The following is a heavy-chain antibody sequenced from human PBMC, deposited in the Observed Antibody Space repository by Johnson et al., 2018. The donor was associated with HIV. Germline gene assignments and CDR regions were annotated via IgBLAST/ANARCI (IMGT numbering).Heavy chain of an antibody. Sequence: QVQLVESGGGVVQPGGSLRLSCTASGFTFSSYGMHWVRQAPGTGLELVAFMSYDGCFQDYADSVRGRFPISRYNSRSTLYLQMNSLRAEDTAVYYCARDRGAFDIWGQGTMVTVSS. CDR2: MSYDGCFQ. J-gene: IGHJ3*02. CDR3: ARDRGAFDI. CDR1: GFTFSSYG. V-gene: IGHV3-30*19.